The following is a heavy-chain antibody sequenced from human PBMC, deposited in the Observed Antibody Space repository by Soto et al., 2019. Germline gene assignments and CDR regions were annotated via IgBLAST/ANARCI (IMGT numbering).Heavy chain of an antibody. V-gene: IGHV4-39*01. CDR2: IYYSGST. D-gene: IGHD3-3*01. Sequence: SETLSLTCTVSGGSISSSSYYWGWIRQPPGKGLEWIGSIYYSGSTYYNPSLKSRVTISVDTSKNQFSLKLSSVTAADTAVYYCARVIDGITIFGVGRDYGMDVWGQGTTVTVS. CDR3: ARVIDGITIFGVGRDYGMDV. CDR1: GGSISSSSYY. J-gene: IGHJ6*02.